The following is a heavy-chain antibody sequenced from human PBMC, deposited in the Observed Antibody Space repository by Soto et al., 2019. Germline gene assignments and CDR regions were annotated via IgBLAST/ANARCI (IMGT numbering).Heavy chain of an antibody. CDR2: ISSSSTI. Sequence: GGSLRLSCAASGFTFSSYSMNWVRQAPGKGLEWVSYISSSSTIYYADSVKGRFTISRDNAKNSLYLQMNSLRDEDTAVYYCAFSLGHYSSTSCYYYYGMDVWGQGTTVTVSS. V-gene: IGHV3-48*02. D-gene: IGHD2-2*01. CDR1: GFTFSSYS. CDR3: AFSLGHYSSTSCYYYYGMDV. J-gene: IGHJ6*02.